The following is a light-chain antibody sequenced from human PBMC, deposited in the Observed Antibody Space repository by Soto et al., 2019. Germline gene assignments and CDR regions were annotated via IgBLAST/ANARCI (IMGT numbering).Light chain of an antibody. J-gene: IGLJ2*01. CDR1: SSNIGSNT. V-gene: IGLV1-44*01. CDR3: PAWAAGMKGVV. CDR2: SNN. Sequence: QSVLTQPPSASGTPGQRVTISCSGSSSNIGSNTVNWYQQLPGTAPKLLIYSNNQRPSGVPDRFSGSKSATSASLAISGFQFGAEDNYYWPAWAAGMKGVVFGEGPKVTAL.